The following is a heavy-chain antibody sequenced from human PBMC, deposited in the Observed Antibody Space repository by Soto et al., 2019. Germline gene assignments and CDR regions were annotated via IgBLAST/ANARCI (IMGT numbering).Heavy chain of an antibody. D-gene: IGHD6-6*01. CDR3: ASLGAPPFDC. V-gene: IGHV3-74*01. Sequence: EVQLVESGGGLVQPGGSLRLSCAASGFTFSSSWMHWVRQAPGKGLVWVSRINGDGGTTDYADSVKGRFTISRDNAKNTMYLKMQSMRGEDTAVYYCASLGAPPFDCWGQGTLVTVSS. CDR2: INGDGGTT. J-gene: IGHJ4*02. CDR1: GFTFSSSW.